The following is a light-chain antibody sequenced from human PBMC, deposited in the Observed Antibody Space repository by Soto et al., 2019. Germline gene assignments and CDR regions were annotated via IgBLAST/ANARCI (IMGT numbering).Light chain of an antibody. V-gene: IGLV1-44*01. Sequence: QAVVTQPPSASGTPGQRVTISCSGTSSNVGSNTVNWYQQLPGTAPKLLIYDNKQRPSGVPDRFSGSKSGTSASLAISGLLSEDEGDYYCATWDDSLNGWVFGGGTQLTVL. CDR1: SSNVGSNT. CDR2: DNK. J-gene: IGLJ3*02. CDR3: ATWDDSLNGWV.